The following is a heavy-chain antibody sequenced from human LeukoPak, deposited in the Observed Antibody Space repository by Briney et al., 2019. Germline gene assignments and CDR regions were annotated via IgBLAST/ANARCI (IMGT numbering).Heavy chain of an antibody. CDR3: AKPLEKYTYGGNFDY. J-gene: IGHJ4*02. CDR2: ISSSADST. D-gene: IGHD4-23*01. CDR1: GFTFSSYA. V-gene: IGHV3-23*01. Sequence: PGGSLRLSCEAYGFTFSSYAMSWVRQAPGKGLAWVSVISSSADSTYYADSVKGRFTISRDNSKNTLYLQMNNLRAEDTAVYYCAKPLEKYTYGGNFDYWGQGLLVTVSS.